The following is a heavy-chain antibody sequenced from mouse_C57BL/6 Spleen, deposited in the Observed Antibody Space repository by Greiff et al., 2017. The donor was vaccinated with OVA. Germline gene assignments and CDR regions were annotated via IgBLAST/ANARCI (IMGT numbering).Heavy chain of an antibody. CDR2: ISNGGGST. J-gene: IGHJ4*01. D-gene: IGHD2-1*01. V-gene: IGHV5-12*01. Sequence: EVKLVESGGGLVQPGGSLKLSCAASGFTFSDYYMYWVRQTPEKRLEWVAYISNGGGSTYYPDTVKGRFTISRDNAKNTLYLQMSRLKSEDTAMYYCASSYGIYYYAMDYWGQGTSVTVSS. CDR1: GFTFSDYY. CDR3: ASSYGIYYYAMDY.